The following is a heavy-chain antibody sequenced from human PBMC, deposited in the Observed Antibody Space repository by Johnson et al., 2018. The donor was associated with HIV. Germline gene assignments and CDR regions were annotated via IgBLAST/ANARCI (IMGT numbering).Heavy chain of an antibody. CDR2: IRYDGSNK. J-gene: IGHJ3*02. D-gene: IGHD3-22*01. V-gene: IGHV3-30*02. CDR3: SKDKVEEDYDDSSGYYRPHDAFDI. CDR1: GFTFSSYG. Sequence: QVLLVESGGGVVQPGGSLRLSCAASGFTFSSYGMHWVRQAPGKGLEWVAFIRYDGSNKYYADSVKGRFTISRDHSKNTLYLQMNSLRAEDTVVYYCSKDKVEEDYDDSSGYYRPHDAFDIWGQGTMVTVSS.